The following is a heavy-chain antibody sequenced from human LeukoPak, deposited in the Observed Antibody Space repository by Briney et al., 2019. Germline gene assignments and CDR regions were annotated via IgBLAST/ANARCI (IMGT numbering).Heavy chain of an antibody. V-gene: IGHV3-66*01. J-gene: IGHJ6*03. CDR3: ARDKGDWEFYHYYYYMDV. CDR1: GFTVSSNY. CDR2: IYSGGST. Sequence: GGSLRLSCAASGFTVSSNYMSWVRQAPGKGLEWVSVIYSGGSTYYADSVKGRFTISRDNAKNSLYLQMNSLRAEDTAVYYCARDKGDWEFYHYYYYMDVWGKGTTVTISS. D-gene: IGHD2-21*02.